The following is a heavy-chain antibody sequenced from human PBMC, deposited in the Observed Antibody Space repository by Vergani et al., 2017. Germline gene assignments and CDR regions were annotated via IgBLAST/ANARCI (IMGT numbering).Heavy chain of an antibody. CDR3: ARFYGSGRFFDY. CDR1: GGSISSYY. V-gene: IGHV4-59*12. D-gene: IGHD3-10*01. J-gene: IGHJ4*02. Sequence: QVQLQESGPGLVKPSETLSLTCTVSGGSISSYYWSWIRQPPGKGLEWIGYIYYSGSTNYNPSLKTRVTISVDKSKNQFSLRLSSVTAADTAVYYCARFYGSGRFFDYWGQGTLVTVSS. CDR2: IYYSGST.